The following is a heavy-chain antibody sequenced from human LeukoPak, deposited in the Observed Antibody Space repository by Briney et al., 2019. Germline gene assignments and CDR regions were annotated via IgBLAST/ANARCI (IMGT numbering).Heavy chain of an antibody. CDR1: GYNFIIYG. D-gene: IGHD6-6*01. Sequence: ASVTVSCKASGYNFIIYGISWVRLVPGQGREWMGWISAYTGDKNYAQSFQGRITITTDTSTGRAYMELRRLKSDDTAVYYCARNAYGTSSENYFDFWGRATLVTVSS. CDR2: ISAYTGDK. CDR3: ARNAYGTSSENYFDF. J-gene: IGHJ4*02. V-gene: IGHV1-18*01.